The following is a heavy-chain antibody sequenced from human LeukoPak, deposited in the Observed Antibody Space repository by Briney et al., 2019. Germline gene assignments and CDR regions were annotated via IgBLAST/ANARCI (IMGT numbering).Heavy chain of an antibody. V-gene: IGHV3-7*03. CDR1: DFSFDTYW. D-gene: IGHD3-22*01. J-gene: IGHJ1*01. CDR3: AKVEYYYDSSGSAEYFQH. CDR2: IKKDGSEK. Sequence: GGSLRLSCAASDFSFDTYWMNWVRRAPGKGLEWLANIKKDGSEKNYVDSVKGRFTVSRDNAKNSLYLQMNSLRAEDTALYYCAKVEYYYDSSGSAEYFQHWGQGTLVTVSS.